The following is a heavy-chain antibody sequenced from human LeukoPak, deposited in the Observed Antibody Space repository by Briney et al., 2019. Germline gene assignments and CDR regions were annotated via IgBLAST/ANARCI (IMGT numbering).Heavy chain of an antibody. J-gene: IGHJ4*02. CDR2: INHSGST. CDR3: AXRFTMVRGVSFDY. Sequence: SETLSLTCAVYGGSFSGYYWSWIRQPPGKGLEWIGEINHSGSTNYNPSLKSRVTISVDTSKNQFSLKLSSVTAADTAVYYCAXRFTMVRGVSFDYWGQGTLVTVSS. V-gene: IGHV4-34*01. CDR1: GGSFSGYY. D-gene: IGHD3-10*01.